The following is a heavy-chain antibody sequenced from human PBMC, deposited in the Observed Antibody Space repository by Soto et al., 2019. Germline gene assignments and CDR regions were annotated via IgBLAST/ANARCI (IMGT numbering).Heavy chain of an antibody. V-gene: IGHV4-34*01. J-gene: IGHJ4*02. CDR2: ISHSGSGT. D-gene: IGHD2-15*01. CDR1: GGSFSGNY. Sequence: QVQLQQWGAGLLKPSETLSLTCTVYGGSFSGNYWSWIRQPPGMGLEWIGEISHSGSGTNYNPSLKSRVTLSVDTSKTQFSLKLSSVTAADTAMYYCARGHLPGGNTFYYDYWGQGTLVTVSS. CDR3: ARGHLPGGNTFYYDY.